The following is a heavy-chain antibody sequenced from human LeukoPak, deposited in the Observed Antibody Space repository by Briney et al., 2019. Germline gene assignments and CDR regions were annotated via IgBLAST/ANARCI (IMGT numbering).Heavy chain of an antibody. CDR1: GYTFIGYY. Sequence: ASVKVSCKASGYTFIGYYMHWVRQAPGQGLEWMGWINPDSGGTNYAEKLQGRVTMTRDTSISTAYMELSRLRSDDTAVYYCARTIAAAGDYWGQGTLVTVSS. CDR3: ARTIAAAGDY. J-gene: IGHJ4*02. D-gene: IGHD6-13*01. V-gene: IGHV1-2*02. CDR2: INPDSGGT.